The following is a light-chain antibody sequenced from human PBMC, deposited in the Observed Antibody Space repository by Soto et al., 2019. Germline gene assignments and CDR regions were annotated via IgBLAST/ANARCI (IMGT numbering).Light chain of an antibody. CDR2: DAS. CDR3: QQLNSYPPT. CDR1: QSISSW. Sequence: GDRVTITCRASQSISSWLAWYQQKPGKAPKLLIYDASSLESGVPSRFSGSGSGTEFTLTISSLQPDDFATYYCQQLNSYPPTFGQGTKVDIK. J-gene: IGKJ1*01. V-gene: IGKV1-5*01.